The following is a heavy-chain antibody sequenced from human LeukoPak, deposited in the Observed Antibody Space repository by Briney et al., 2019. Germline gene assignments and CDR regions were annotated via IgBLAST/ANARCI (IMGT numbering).Heavy chain of an antibody. V-gene: IGHV3-33*01. D-gene: IGHD4-17*01. CDR2: IWNDGSKK. Sequence: GGSLRLSCAASGDTFSSYGMHWVRQAPGKGLEWGAEIWNDGSKKYYLDSVKVPFTISRDHSKNTLYLQLNSLRADDTALYYCARSAYGDYLGHDTFDMWGQGTMVTVSS. J-gene: IGHJ3*02. CDR1: GDTFSSYG. CDR3: ARSAYGDYLGHDTFDM.